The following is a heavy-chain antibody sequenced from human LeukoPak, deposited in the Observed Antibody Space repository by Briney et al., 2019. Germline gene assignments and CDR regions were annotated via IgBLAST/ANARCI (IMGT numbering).Heavy chain of an antibody. J-gene: IGHJ6*03. CDR2: IYTSGST. D-gene: IGHD3-10*01. V-gene: IGHV4-61*02. CDR1: GGSISSGSYY. Sequence: SQTLSLTCTVSGGSISSGSYYWSWIRQPAGKGLEWIGRIYTSGSTNYNPSLKSRVTISVDTSKNQFSLKLSSVTAADTAVYYCARLPPGSSSRRITKYYYMDVWGKGTTVTVSS. CDR3: ARLPPGSSSRRITKYYYMDV.